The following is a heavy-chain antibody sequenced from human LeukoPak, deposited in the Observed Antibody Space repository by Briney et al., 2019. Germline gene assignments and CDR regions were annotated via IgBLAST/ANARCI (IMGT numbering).Heavy chain of an antibody. CDR2: IKSKTDGGTT. Sequence: GGSLRLSCAASVFTFSNAWMSCGPRAPGKGLEGVGRIKSKTDGGTTDSASTVKGRFPISKDDSKNTLYLQMHTLTTEATAVYYCTTVAAYEGWDSRGQGTLVTASS. CDR1: VFTFSNAW. D-gene: IGHD3-3*01. V-gene: IGHV3-15*01. J-gene: IGHJ4*02. CDR3: TTVAAYEGWDS.